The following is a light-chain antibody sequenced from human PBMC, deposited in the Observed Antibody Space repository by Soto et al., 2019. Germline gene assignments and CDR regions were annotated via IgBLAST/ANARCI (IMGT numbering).Light chain of an antibody. Sequence: QSVLTQPPSVSGAPGQRVTISCIGSSSNIGAGYDVHWYQQLPGTAPKLLIYGNSNRPSGVPDRFSGSKSGTSASLAITGLQAEDEADYYCQSYDSSLSGNVVFGGGTKVTVL. CDR3: QSYDSSLSGNVV. V-gene: IGLV1-40*01. CDR2: GNS. J-gene: IGLJ2*01. CDR1: SSNIGAGYD.